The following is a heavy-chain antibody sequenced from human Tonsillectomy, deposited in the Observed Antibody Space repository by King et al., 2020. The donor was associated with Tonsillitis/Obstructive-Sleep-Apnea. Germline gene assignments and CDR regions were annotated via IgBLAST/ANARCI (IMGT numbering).Heavy chain of an antibody. D-gene: IGHD3-3*01. Sequence: TLKESGPTLVEPTQTLTLTCTFSGFSLSTGGVGVGWIRQPPGKALEWLALIYWDDDKSYSPSLKSRLTITKDTSKNQVVLTMTNMDPVDTATYYYTRGTYDCDAFDIWGQGTMVTVSS. CDR2: IYWDDDK. J-gene: IGHJ3*02. CDR3: TRGTYDCDAFDI. V-gene: IGHV2-5*02. CDR1: GFSLSTGGVG.